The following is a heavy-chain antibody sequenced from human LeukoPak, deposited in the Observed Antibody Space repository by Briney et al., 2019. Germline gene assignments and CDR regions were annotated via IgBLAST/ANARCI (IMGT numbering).Heavy chain of an antibody. CDR2: MYYSGST. J-gene: IGHJ4*02. Sequence: SETLSLTCTVPGGSISSNYWNWIRQPPGKGLEWIGYMYYSGSTNYNPSLKSRVTISVDTSKNQFSLKVSSVTAADTAVYYCAREQGGNRPLDYWGQGTLVTVSS. CDR1: GGSISSNY. CDR3: AREQGGNRPLDY. D-gene: IGHD4-23*01. V-gene: IGHV4-59*12.